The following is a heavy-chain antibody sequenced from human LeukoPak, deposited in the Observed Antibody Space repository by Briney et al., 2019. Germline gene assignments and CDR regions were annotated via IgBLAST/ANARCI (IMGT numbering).Heavy chain of an antibody. J-gene: IGHJ4*02. V-gene: IGHV4-31*03. CDR1: GGSISSGGYY. Sequence: PSQTLSLTCTVSGGSISSGGYYWSWIRQHPGKGLEWIGYIYYSGSTYYNPSLKSRVTISVDTSKNQFSLKLSSVTAADTAVYYCASCGSRAGGYSYWEFDYWGQGTLVTVSS. CDR3: ASCGSRAGGYSYWEFDY. D-gene: IGHD5-18*01. CDR2: IYYSGST.